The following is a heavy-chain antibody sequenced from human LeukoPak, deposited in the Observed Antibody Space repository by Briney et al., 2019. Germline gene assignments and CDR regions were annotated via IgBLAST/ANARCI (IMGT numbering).Heavy chain of an antibody. J-gene: IGHJ4*02. CDR3: ARAAPYYDFWSGYFYPFDY. Sequence: PGGSLRLSCAASGFTFSSYWMHWVRQAPGKGLVWVSRINSDGSSTSYADSVKGRFIISRDNAKNTLYLQMNSLRAEDTAVYYCARAAPYYDFWSGYFYPFDYWGQGTLVTVSS. CDR1: GFTFSSYW. V-gene: IGHV3-74*01. CDR2: INSDGSST. D-gene: IGHD3-3*01.